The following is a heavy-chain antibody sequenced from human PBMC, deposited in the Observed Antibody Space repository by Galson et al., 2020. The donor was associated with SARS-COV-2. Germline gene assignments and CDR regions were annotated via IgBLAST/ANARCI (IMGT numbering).Heavy chain of an antibody. CDR2: IYTGVNT. Sequence: SCTVSGGSISSGSYYWSWIRQPAGKGLEWIGRIYTGVNTNYNPSLKSRVTISVDTSKNQFSLKLSSVTAADTAVYYCARESRWDLYFDHWGQGTLVTVSS. CDR1: GGSISSGSYY. J-gene: IGHJ4*02. D-gene: IGHD1-26*01. V-gene: IGHV4-61*02. CDR3: ARESRWDLYFDH.